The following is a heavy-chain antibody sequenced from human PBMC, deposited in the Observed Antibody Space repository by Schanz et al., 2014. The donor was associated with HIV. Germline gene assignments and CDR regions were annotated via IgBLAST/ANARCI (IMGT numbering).Heavy chain of an antibody. Sequence: VQLVESGGGVVQPGRSLRLSCAVSGFTFDDYAMHWVRQAPGKGLEWVSGISWNSGSIGYAESVKGRFTISRDNAKNSLYLQMNSLRVEDTAVYYCAKNGDYAFYYFDYWGQGTLVTVSS. CDR1: GFTFDDYA. J-gene: IGHJ4*02. CDR2: ISWNSGSI. CDR3: AKNGDYAFYYFDY. D-gene: IGHD4-17*01. V-gene: IGHV3-9*01.